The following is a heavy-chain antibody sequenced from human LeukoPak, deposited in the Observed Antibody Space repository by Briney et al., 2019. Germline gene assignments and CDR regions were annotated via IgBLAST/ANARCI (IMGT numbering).Heavy chain of an antibody. CDR3: ARDRYNWNYVVGRYFDY. CDR2: IYYSGST. J-gene: IGHJ4*02. D-gene: IGHD1-7*01. CDR1: GGSISSSSYY. V-gene: IGHV4-39*07. Sequence: SETLSLTCTVSGGSISSSSYYWGWIRQPPGKGLEWIGSIYYSGSTYYNPSLKSRVTISVDTSKNQFSLKLSSVTAADTAVYYCARDRYNWNYVVGRYFDYWGQGTLVTVSS.